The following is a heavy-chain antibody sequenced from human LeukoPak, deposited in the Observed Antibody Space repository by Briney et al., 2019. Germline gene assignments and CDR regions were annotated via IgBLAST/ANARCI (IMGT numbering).Heavy chain of an antibody. J-gene: IGHJ6*03. D-gene: IGHD2-8*01. CDR3: AREGYCTNGVCYPPYYYYYMDV. Sequence: SETLSLTCTVSGGSISSYYWSWIRQPAGKGLEWIGRIYTSGSTNYNPSLKSRVTMSVDTSKNQFSLKLSSVTAADTAVYYCAREGYCTNGVCYPPYYYYYMDVWAKGTTVTVSS. CDR1: GGSISSYY. CDR2: IYTSGST. V-gene: IGHV4-4*07.